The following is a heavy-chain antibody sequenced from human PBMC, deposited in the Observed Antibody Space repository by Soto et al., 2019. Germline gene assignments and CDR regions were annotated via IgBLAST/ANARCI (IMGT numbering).Heavy chain of an antibody. CDR2: IYSSGNT. Sequence: QVQLQESGPGLVRPSETLSLTCSVSGDSVNSGTYYWSWVRQPPGKGLEWFGYIYSSGNTDYYPALMSRRTTSLGASTSHSLLLLISVPAAEAAVYYCGRTSSLCHWAACYWGQGTLVTVSS. CDR3: GRTSSLCHWAACY. CDR1: GDSVNSGTYY. D-gene: IGHD2-2*01. V-gene: IGHV4-61*03. J-gene: IGHJ4*02.